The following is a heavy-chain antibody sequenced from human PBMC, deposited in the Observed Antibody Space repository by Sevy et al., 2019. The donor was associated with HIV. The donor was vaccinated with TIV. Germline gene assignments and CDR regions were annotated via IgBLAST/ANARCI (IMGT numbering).Heavy chain of an antibody. CDR2: ISWDGGST. Sequence: GGSLRLSCAASGFTFDDYTMHWVRQAPGKGLEWVSLISWDGGSTYYADLVKGRFTISRDNSKTSLYLQMNSLRTEETALYYCAKDTRYCSGGSCYLEVGAFDIWGQGTMVTVSS. J-gene: IGHJ3*02. V-gene: IGHV3-43*01. D-gene: IGHD2-15*01. CDR3: AKDTRYCSGGSCYLEVGAFDI. CDR1: GFTFDDYT.